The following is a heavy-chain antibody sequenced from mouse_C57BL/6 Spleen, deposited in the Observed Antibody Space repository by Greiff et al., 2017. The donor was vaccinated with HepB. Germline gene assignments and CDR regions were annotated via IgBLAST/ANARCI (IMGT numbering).Heavy chain of an antibody. CDR2: IDPSDSYT. V-gene: IGHV1-69*01. CDR3: ARAHYGSSYDYAMDY. J-gene: IGHJ4*01. D-gene: IGHD1-1*01. Sequence: VQLQQPGAELVMPGASVKLSCKASGYTFTSYWMHWVKQRPGQGLEWIGEIDPSDSYTNYNQKFKGKSTLTVDKSSSTAYMQLSSLTSEDSAVYYCARAHYGSSYDYAMDYWGQGTSVTVSS. CDR1: GYTFTSYW.